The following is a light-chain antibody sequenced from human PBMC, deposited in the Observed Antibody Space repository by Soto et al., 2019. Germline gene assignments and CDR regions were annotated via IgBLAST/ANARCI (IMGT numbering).Light chain of an antibody. Sequence: ASVTGLPLEAITLPYPRTSSDVGGYNYVSWYQQHPGKAPKLMIYDVSNRPSGVSNRFSGSKSGNTASLTISGLQAEDEADYYCSSYTSSSTPYVFGTGTKVTVL. CDR3: SSYTSSSTPYV. V-gene: IGLV2-14*01. J-gene: IGLJ1*01. CDR2: DVS. CDR1: SSDVGGYNY.